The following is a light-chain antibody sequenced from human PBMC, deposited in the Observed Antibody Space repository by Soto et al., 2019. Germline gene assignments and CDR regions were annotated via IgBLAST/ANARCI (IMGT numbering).Light chain of an antibody. J-gene: IGLJ1*01. V-gene: IGLV2-23*02. Sequence: QSVLTQPASVSGSPGQSITISCTGTSSDVGSYNLVSWYQQHPGKAPKLMIYEVSKRPSGVSNRFSGSKSGNTASRTISGLRAEDEADYYCCSYAGSSTFLYVFGTGTKVTVL. CDR3: CSYAGSSTFLYV. CDR2: EVS. CDR1: SSDVGSYNL.